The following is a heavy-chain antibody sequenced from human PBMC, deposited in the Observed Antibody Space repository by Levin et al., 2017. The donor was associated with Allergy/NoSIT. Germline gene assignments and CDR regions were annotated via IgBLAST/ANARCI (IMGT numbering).Heavy chain of an antibody. CDR1: GYTFTSYG. V-gene: IGHV1-18*01. Sequence: ASVKVSCKASGYTFTSYGISWVRQAPGQGLEWMGWISAYNGNTNYAQKLQGRVTMTTDTSTSTAYMELRSLRSDDTAVYYCARVAAGICSSTSCTALSYYYYYYMDVWGKGTTVTVSS. J-gene: IGHJ6*03. CDR2: ISAYNGNT. D-gene: IGHD2-2*01. CDR3: ARVAAGICSSTSCTALSYYYYYYMDV.